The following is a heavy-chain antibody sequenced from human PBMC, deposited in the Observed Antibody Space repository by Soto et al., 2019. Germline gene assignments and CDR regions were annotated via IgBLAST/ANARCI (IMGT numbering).Heavy chain of an antibody. V-gene: IGHV1-69*02. CDR3: AMEYCSSTSCYRDY. D-gene: IGHD2-2*02. J-gene: IGHJ4*02. CDR2: IIPILGIA. CDR1: GGTISIYT. Sequence: QVQLVQSGAEVKKPGSSVKVSCKASGGTISIYTNRWVRQAPGQGLEWMGRIIPILGIANSAQKFQGRVKITAAKSTSTTYMQLRSLRSEDSAVYYCAMEYCSSTSCYRDYWGQGTLVTVSS.